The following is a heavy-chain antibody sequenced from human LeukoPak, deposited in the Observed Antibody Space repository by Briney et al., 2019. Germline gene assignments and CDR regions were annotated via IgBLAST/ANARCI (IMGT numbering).Heavy chain of an antibody. Sequence: GGSLRLSCAASGFTFSSYWMHWVRQAPGKGLVWVSRINSDGSSTSYADSVKGRFTISRDNAKNSLYLQMNSLRAEDTALYYCAKDRAGVVIASGAFDIWGQGAMVTVSS. V-gene: IGHV3-74*01. CDR2: INSDGSST. J-gene: IGHJ3*02. CDR3: AKDRAGVVIASGAFDI. CDR1: GFTFSSYW. D-gene: IGHD3-3*01.